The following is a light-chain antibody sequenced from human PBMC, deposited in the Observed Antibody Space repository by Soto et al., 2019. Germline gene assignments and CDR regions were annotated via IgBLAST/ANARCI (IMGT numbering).Light chain of an antibody. CDR1: QSVSSSF. V-gene: IGKV3-20*01. Sequence: EIVLTQSPGTLSLSPGERATLSCRASQSVSSSFLGWYQQKPGQAPRLLIYGASRRATGIPDRFSGSGSGPDFTLTISRLEPDDFAVYYCQHYGRTRTFGQGTKVEIK. J-gene: IGKJ1*01. CDR2: GAS. CDR3: QHYGRTRT.